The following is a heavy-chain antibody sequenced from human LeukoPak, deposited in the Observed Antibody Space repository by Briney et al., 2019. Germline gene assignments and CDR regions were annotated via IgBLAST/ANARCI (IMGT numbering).Heavy chain of an antibody. D-gene: IGHD6-19*01. V-gene: IGHV4-34*01. CDR2: INHSGST. CDR3: ARTAGVAVAGSRQYFDY. Sequence: SETLSLTCAVYGGSFSGYYWSWIRQPPGKGLEWIGEINHSGSTNYNPSLKSRVTISVDTSKNQFSLYVSSVTAADTAVYYCARTAGVAVAGSRQYFDYWGQGTLVTVSS. CDR1: GGSFSGYY. J-gene: IGHJ4*02.